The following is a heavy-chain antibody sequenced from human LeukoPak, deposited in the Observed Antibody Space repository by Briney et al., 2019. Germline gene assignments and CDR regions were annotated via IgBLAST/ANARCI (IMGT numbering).Heavy chain of an antibody. CDR2: IIPIFGTE. V-gene: IGHV1-69*05. D-gene: IGHD2-15*01. J-gene: IGHJ6*04. CDR1: GGTFSSYA. CDR3: ARGPEHCSGGSCYLMDV. Sequence: ASVKVSCKASGGTFSSYAISWVRQAPGQGLEWMGGIIPIFGTENYAQKFQGRVTITTDESTSTAYMELSSLRSEDTAVYYCARGPEHCSGGSCYLMDVWGKGTTVTVSS.